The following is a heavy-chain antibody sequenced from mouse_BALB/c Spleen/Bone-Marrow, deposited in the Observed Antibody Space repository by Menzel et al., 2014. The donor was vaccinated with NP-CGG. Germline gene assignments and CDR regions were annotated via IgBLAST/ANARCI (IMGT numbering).Heavy chain of an antibody. D-gene: IGHD2-4*01. V-gene: IGHV7-3*02. CDR2: IRNKANGYTT. J-gene: IGHJ2*01. CDR3: ARDRGLTYFDY. CDR1: GFTFTDYY. Sequence: EVKVEESGGGLVQPGGSLRLSCTTSGFTFTDYYMSWVRQPPGKALEWLGFIRNKANGYTTEYSASVKGRFTISRDNSQSILYLQMNTLRAEDSATYYCARDRGLTYFDYWGQGTTLTVSS.